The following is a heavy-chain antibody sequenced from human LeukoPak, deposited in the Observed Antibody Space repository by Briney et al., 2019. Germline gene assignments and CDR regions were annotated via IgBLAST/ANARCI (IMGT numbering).Heavy chain of an antibody. V-gene: IGHV5-51*01. Sequence: GESLKISCKGSGYSFTNYWIGWVRQMPGKGLEWMGIIYPGDSDTRYGPSFQGQVTISADKSISTAYLQWSSLKAPDTAMYYCARHRGYYNLDFDLWGRGTLVTVSS. CDR1: GYSFTNYW. CDR3: ARHRGYYNLDFDL. J-gene: IGHJ2*01. CDR2: IYPGDSDT. D-gene: IGHD5-24*01.